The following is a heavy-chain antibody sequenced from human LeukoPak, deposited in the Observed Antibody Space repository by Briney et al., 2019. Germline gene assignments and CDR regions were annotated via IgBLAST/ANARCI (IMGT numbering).Heavy chain of an antibody. CDR2: IYHSGST. Sequence: SETLSLTCSVSGGSISSYYWSWIRQPPGKGLEWIGYIYHSGSTNYNPSLKSRVAMSVDTSKNQFSLKLSSVTAADTAVYYCARAGSSAYVLDYWGQGTLVTVSS. J-gene: IGHJ4*02. V-gene: IGHV4-59*01. CDR3: ARAGSSAYVLDY. D-gene: IGHD3-22*01. CDR1: GGSISSYY.